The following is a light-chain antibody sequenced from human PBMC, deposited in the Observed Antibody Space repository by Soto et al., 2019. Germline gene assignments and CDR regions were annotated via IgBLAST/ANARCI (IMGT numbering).Light chain of an antibody. CDR2: LGS. CDR3: MQGLENLT. J-gene: IGKJ5*01. Sequence: EIVMSQSPLSLSVTPGEPASFSCRSSHSLLYSIAYNYLDWYLQKPGQSPQLLIYLGSHRASGVPDRFSGSGSGTNFTLKISRVEAEDVGVYYCMQGLENLTFGQGTRLEI. CDR1: HSLLYSIAYNY. V-gene: IGKV2-28*01.